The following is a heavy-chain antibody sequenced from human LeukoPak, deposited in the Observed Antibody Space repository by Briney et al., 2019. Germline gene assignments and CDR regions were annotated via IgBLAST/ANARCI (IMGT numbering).Heavy chain of an antibody. Sequence: PSETLSLTCAVSGGSISSSNWWSWVRPPPGKGLEWIGEIYHSGSTNYNPSLKSRVTISVDKSKNQFSLKLSSVTAADTAVYYCARVPWGSGWLDYWGQGTLVTVSS. D-gene: IGHD6-19*01. V-gene: IGHV4-4*02. CDR1: GGSISSSNW. CDR3: ARVPWGSGWLDY. J-gene: IGHJ4*02. CDR2: IYHSGST.